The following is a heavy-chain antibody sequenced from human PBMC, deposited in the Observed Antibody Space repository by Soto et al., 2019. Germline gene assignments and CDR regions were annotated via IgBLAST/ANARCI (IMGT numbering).Heavy chain of an antibody. CDR1: GFTFSSYA. CDR3: ARDRLRYNWNDFPYYYYGTHV. V-gene: IGHV3-30-3*01. J-gene: IGHJ6*02. D-gene: IGHD1-1*01. CDR2: ISYDGSNK. Sequence: QVQLVESGGGVVQPGRSLRLSCAASGFTFSSYAMHWVRQAPGKGLEWVAVISYDGSNKYYADSVKGRFTISRDNSKNTLYLQMNSLRAEDTAVYYCARDRLRYNWNDFPYYYYGTHVWGQGTTVTVSS.